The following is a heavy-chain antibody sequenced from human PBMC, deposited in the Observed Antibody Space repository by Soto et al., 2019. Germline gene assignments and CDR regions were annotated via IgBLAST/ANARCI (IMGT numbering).Heavy chain of an antibody. Sequence: ASVKVSCKASGGTFSSYAISWVRQAPGQGLEWMGGIIPIFGTANYAQKFQGRVTITADESTSTAYMELSSLRSEDTAVYYCARDAGGYHIKYYFDYWGQGTLVTVSS. V-gene: IGHV1-69*13. J-gene: IGHJ4*02. CDR1: GGTFSSYA. D-gene: IGHD6-25*01. CDR3: ARDAGGYHIKYYFDY. CDR2: IIPIFGTA.